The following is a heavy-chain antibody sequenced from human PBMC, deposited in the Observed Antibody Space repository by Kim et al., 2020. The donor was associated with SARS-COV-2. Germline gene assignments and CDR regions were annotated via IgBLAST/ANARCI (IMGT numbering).Heavy chain of an antibody. CDR3: ASRKDVRRVIGGMDV. J-gene: IGHJ6*02. Sequence: SETLSLTCTVSGGSISSYYWSWIRQPPGKGLEWIGYIYYSGSTNYNPSLKSRVTISVDTSKNQFSLKLSSVTAADTAVYYCASRKDVRRVIGGMDVWGQGTTVTVSS. CDR2: IYYSGST. D-gene: IGHD3-10*02. V-gene: IGHV4-59*01. CDR1: GGSISSYY.